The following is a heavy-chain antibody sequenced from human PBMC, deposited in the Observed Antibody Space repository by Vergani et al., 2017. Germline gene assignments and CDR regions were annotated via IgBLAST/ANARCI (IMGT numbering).Heavy chain of an antibody. V-gene: IGHV3-74*03. CDR3: ARSRCIETCDMTRWPDS. Sequence: DVHLAESGGGFFQPGGSLRLSCSASGFSFNSYWMHWVRQVPGKGLLWVSRIKSDGSITAYADSVKGRFTISRDNAQNTLYLQMNSLRVEDTGVYYCARSRCIETCDMTRWPDSWGQGTLVTLSS. CDR2: IKSDGSIT. J-gene: IGHJ5*01. CDR1: GFSFNSYW. D-gene: IGHD3-9*01.